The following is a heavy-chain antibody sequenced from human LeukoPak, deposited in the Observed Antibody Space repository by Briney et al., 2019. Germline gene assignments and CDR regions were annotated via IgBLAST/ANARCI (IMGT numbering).Heavy chain of an antibody. CDR3: AREGWDLNALDI. CDR2: ISSRSSNK. CDR1: GFTFSNHY. J-gene: IGHJ3*02. V-gene: IGHV3-11*04. Sequence: GGSVRLSCAASGFTFSNHYMSWIRQAAGKGVVWVSYISSRSSNKYYADSVKGRFIISRDNAKNSLYLQMDSLRVEDTAVYYCAREGWDLNALDIWGQGTMVTVSP. D-gene: IGHD1-26*01.